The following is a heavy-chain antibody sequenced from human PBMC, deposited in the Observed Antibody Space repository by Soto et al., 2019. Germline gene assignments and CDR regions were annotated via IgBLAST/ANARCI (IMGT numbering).Heavy chain of an antibody. Sequence: QVQLVASGGGVVQPGRSLRLSCAASGFTFSSYAMHWVRQAPGKGLEWVAVISYDGSNKYYADSVKGRFTISRDNSKNTLYLQMNSLRAEDTAVYYCARDSKGYYYDSSGYYKPYYYYCMDVWGQGTTVTVSS. V-gene: IGHV3-30-3*01. D-gene: IGHD3-22*01. J-gene: IGHJ6*02. CDR3: ARDSKGYYYDSSGYYKPYYYYCMDV. CDR2: ISYDGSNK. CDR1: GFTFSSYA.